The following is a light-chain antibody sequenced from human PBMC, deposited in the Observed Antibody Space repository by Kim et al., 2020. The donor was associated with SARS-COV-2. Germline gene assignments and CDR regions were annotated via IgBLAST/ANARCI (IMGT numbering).Light chain of an antibody. CDR2: GAS. J-gene: IGKJ1*01. CDR1: QSVSSSY. CDR3: QQYGSSPLT. V-gene: IGKV3-20*01. Sequence: EMVLTQSPGNLSLSPGERATLSCRASQSVSSSYLAWYQQKPGQAPRLLIYGASSRATGIPDRFSGSGSGTDFTLTISRLEPEDFAVYFCQQYGSSPLTFGQGTKVDIK.